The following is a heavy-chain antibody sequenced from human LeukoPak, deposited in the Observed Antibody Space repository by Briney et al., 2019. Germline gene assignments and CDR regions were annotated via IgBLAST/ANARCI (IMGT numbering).Heavy chain of an antibody. D-gene: IGHD4-23*01. J-gene: IGHJ4*02. CDR2: ISYDGSNK. CDR1: GFTFSSYG. CDR3: AKDQMGNTGFDY. V-gene: IGHV3-30*18. Sequence: GRSLRLSCAASGFTFSSYGMQWVRQAPGKGLEWVAVISYDGSNKYYADSVKGRFTISRDNSKNTLYLQMNSLRAEDTAVYYCAKDQMGNTGFDYWGQGTLVTVSS.